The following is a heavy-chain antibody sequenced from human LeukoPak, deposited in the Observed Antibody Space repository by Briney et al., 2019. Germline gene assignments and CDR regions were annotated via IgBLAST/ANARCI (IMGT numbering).Heavy chain of an antibody. CDR2: IYSGGST. Sequence: GGSLRLSCAASGFTVSSNYMSWVRQAPGKGLEWVSVIYSGGSTYYAHSVKGRFTISGNNPKNTRYLQMKSLRAEDTAVYYWARGGDTFDYWGKGTRVSISS. CDR1: GFTVSSNY. V-gene: IGHV3-53*01. J-gene: IGHJ4*02. CDR3: ARGGDTFDY. D-gene: IGHD3-16*01.